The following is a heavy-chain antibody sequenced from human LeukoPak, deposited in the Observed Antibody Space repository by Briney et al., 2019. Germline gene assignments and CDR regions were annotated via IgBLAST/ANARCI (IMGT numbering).Heavy chain of an antibody. V-gene: IGHV4-61*02. CDR3: ARDRITIFGGLGYWFDP. Sequence: SETLSLTCTVSGGSISSGNYYWSWIRQPAGKGLEWIGRIYTSGSTNYNPSLKSRVTISVDTSKNQFSLKLSSVTAADTAVYYCARDRITIFGGLGYWFDPWGQGTLVTVSS. J-gene: IGHJ5*02. CDR1: GGSISSGNYY. CDR2: IYTSGST. D-gene: IGHD3-3*01.